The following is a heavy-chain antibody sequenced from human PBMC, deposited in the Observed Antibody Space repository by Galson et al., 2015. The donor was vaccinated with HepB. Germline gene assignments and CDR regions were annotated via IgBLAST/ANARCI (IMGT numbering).Heavy chain of an antibody. J-gene: IGHJ6*02. V-gene: IGHV1-18*01. D-gene: IGHD1-14*01. CDR2: ISAYNGNT. CDR1: GYTFTSYG. CDR3: ARDPGRPELYYYYGMDV. Sequence: SVKVSCKASGYTFTSYGISWVRQAPGQGLEWMGWISAYNGNTNYAQKLQGRVTMTTDTSTSTAYMELRSLRSDDTAVYYCARDPGRPELYYYYGMDVWGQGTTVTVSS.